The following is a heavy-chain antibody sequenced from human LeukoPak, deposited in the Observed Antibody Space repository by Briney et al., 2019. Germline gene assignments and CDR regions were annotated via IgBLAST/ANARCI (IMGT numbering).Heavy chain of an antibody. Sequence: GRSLRLSCAASGFTFSSYAMHWVRQAPGKGLEWVAVISYDGSNKYYANSVKGRFTISRDNSKNTLYLQMNSLRAEDTAVYYCARDGQHIVVVPAAIRWDPWDYGMDVWGQGTTVTVSS. CDR2: ISYDGSNK. D-gene: IGHD2-2*02. V-gene: IGHV3-30-3*01. CDR1: GFTFSSYA. J-gene: IGHJ6*02. CDR3: ARDGQHIVVVPAAIRWDPWDYGMDV.